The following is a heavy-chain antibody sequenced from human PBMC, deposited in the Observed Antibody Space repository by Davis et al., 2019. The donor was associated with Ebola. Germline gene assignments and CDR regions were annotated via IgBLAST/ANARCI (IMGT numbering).Heavy chain of an antibody. CDR1: GFTFSTYW. CDR2: IQTDGSST. V-gene: IGHV3-74*01. J-gene: IGHJ4*02. D-gene: IGHD6-6*01. Sequence: PGGSLRLSCAASGFTFSTYWMTWVRHVPGKGLVWVSRIQTDGSSTSYADSVKGRFTISSDNSKNTLYLQMGRLRSDDTGMYYCVRDFFEFSSSSFSDSWGQGTLVTVSS. CDR3: VRDFFEFSSSSFSDS.